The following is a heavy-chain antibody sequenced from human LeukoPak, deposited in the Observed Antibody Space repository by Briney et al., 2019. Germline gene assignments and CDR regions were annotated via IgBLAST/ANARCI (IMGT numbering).Heavy chain of an antibody. Sequence: PGGSLRLSCAVSGITFSNYGMSWVRQAPGKGLEWVAGISGSGGRTNYADAVKGRFTISRDNAKNTLFLQMNSLRVEDTAVHFCAKRGVVIRVILVGFHKEAYYFDSWGQGALVTVSS. J-gene: IGHJ4*02. V-gene: IGHV3-23*01. D-gene: IGHD3-22*01. CDR1: GITFSNYG. CDR2: ISGSGGRT. CDR3: AKRGVVIRVILVGFHKEAYYFDS.